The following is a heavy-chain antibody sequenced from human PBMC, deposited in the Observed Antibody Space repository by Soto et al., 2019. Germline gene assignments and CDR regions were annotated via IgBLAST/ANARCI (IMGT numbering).Heavy chain of an antibody. CDR3: ARPSRGSGWDFDY. D-gene: IGHD6-19*01. J-gene: IGHJ4*02. CDR1: GGSISSSSYY. V-gene: IGHV4-39*01. CDR2: IYYSGST. Sequence: QLQLQESGPGLVKPSETLSLTCTVSGGSISSSSYYWGWIRQPPGKGLEWIGSIYYSGSTYYNPSLKSRVTISVDTSKNQFSLKLSSVTAADTAVYYCARPSRGSGWDFDYWGQGTLVTVSS.